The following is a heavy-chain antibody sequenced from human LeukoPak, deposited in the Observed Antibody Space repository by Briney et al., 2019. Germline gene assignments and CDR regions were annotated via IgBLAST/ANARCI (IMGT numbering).Heavy chain of an antibody. V-gene: IGHV3-7*01. CDR1: GFTFNKNW. J-gene: IGHJ5*01. CDR2: IKHDGSAI. CDR3: VRDFDEFDSGGYPTWFDS. D-gene: IGHD3-22*01. Sequence: GGSLRLSCEASGFTFNKNWISWVRQTPGKALEWVANIKHDGSAIFYADSVKGRFTLSRDNAKNSVHLRMNSLRVEDTATYYCVRDFDEFDSGGYPTWFDSWAQGTLVTVSS.